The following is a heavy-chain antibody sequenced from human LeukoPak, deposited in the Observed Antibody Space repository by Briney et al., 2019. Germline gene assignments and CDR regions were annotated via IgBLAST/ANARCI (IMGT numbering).Heavy chain of an antibody. CDR3: ARGWLGAGYLTVYWYFDL. V-gene: IGHV4-59*01. CDR1: VGSISSYY. Sequence: SETLSLTCTVSVGSISSYYWSWIRQPPGKGLEWIGYIYYSGSTNYNPSLKSRVTISVDTSKNQFSLKLSSVTAADTAVYYCARGWLGAGYLTVYWYFDLWGRGTLVTVSS. D-gene: IGHD3-9*01. J-gene: IGHJ2*01. CDR2: IYYSGST.